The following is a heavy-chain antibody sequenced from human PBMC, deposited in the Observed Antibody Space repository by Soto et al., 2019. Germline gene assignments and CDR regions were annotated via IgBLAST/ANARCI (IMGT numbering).Heavy chain of an antibody. CDR3: ARDCGSGSYYYYYYGMDV. Sequence: GGSLRLSCAASGFTFSSYGMHWVRQAPGKGLEWVAVIWYDGSNKYYADSVKGRFTISRDNSKNTLYLQMNSLRAEDTAVYYCARDCGSGSYYYYYYGMDVWGQGTTVTVSS. D-gene: IGHD3-10*01. CDR2: IWYDGSNK. V-gene: IGHV3-33*01. CDR1: GFTFSSYG. J-gene: IGHJ6*02.